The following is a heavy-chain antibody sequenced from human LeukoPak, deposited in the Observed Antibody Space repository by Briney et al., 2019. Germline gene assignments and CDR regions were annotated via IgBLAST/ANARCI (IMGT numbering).Heavy chain of an antibody. CDR3: ASSMVRGVIPLNYYYGMDV. Sequence: SVKVSCKASGGTFSSYAISWVRQAPGQGLEWMGRIIPILGIANYAQKFQGRVTMTRNTSISTAYMELSSLRSEDTAVYYCASSMVRGVIPLNYYYGMDVWGQGTTVTVSS. J-gene: IGHJ6*02. D-gene: IGHD3-10*01. CDR2: IIPILGIA. CDR1: GGTFSSYA. V-gene: IGHV1-69*04.